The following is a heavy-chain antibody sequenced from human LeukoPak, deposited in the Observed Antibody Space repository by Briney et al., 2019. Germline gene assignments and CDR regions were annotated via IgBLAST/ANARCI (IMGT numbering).Heavy chain of an antibody. V-gene: IGHV4-59*01. D-gene: IGHD5-12*01. CDR3: ARVSGYDWESFYDY. Sequence: SESLSLTRTVSGGSFSSYYWSWIRQPPGKGLEWIGYINYSGSTNYNPSLKSRVTISVDTSKNQFSLKLSSVTAADTAVYYCARVSGYDWESFYDYWGQGTLVTVSS. CDR1: GGSFSSYY. CDR2: INYSGST. J-gene: IGHJ4*02.